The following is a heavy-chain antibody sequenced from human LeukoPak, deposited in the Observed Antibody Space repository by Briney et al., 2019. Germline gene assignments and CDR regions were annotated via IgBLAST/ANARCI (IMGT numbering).Heavy chain of an antibody. CDR1: GFTFSNYG. CDR3: AKWSYSSGWGTNY. V-gene: IGHV3-23*01. Sequence: GGSLRLSCAASGFTFSNYGMTWVRQAPGKGLEWVSSISGSAATISYADSVKGRFTISRDNSKNTLYLQMNSLRAEDTAVYYCAKWSYSSGWGTNYWGQGTLVTVSS. D-gene: IGHD6-19*01. J-gene: IGHJ4*02. CDR2: ISGSAATI.